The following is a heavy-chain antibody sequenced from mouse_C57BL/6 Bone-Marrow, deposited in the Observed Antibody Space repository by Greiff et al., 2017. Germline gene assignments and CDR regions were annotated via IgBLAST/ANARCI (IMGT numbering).Heavy chain of an antibody. J-gene: IGHJ2*01. CDR2: ISNKANNHAT. Sequence: EVQGVESGGGLVQPGGSMKLSCAASGFTFSDSWMDWVRQSPEKGLEWVAEISNKANNHATYYAVPVKGRFTISSDDSKCSVYLQMHSFIAEDTGIYYCPPGGYYDYWGQGTTLTVSS. CDR3: PPGGYYDY. D-gene: IGHD2-3*01. CDR1: GFTFSDSW. V-gene: IGHV6-6*01.